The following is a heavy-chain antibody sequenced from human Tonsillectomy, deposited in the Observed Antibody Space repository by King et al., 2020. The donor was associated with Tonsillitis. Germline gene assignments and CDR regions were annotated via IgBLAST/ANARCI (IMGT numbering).Heavy chain of an antibody. CDR2: RNPNSGNT. CDR1: GYTFTSYD. Sequence: QLVQSGAEVKKPGASVKVSCKASGYTFTSYDINWVRQATGQGLEWMGWRNPNSGNTGYAQKFQGRVTMTRNTSISTAYMELSSLRSEDTAVYYCARAQYYDFWSGYYSYYYGMDVWGQGTTVTVSS. J-gene: IGHJ6*02. CDR3: ARAQYYDFWSGYYSYYYGMDV. D-gene: IGHD3-3*01. V-gene: IGHV1-8*01.